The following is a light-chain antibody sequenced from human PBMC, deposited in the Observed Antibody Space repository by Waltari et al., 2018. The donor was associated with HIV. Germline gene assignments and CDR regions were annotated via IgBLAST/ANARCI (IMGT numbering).Light chain of an antibody. V-gene: IGLV2-14*03. CDR3: TSYASITSWV. CDR2: DVS. CDR1: SIDVGDLNF. J-gene: IGLJ3*02. Sequence: QSALTQPASVSGSPGQSITISCTGTSIDVGDLNFVSWYQQHPGKAPKLMIYDVSHRSSGIPDRFSGSKSDNTASLTISGLQAEDEADYYCTSYASITSWVFGGGTKVTVL.